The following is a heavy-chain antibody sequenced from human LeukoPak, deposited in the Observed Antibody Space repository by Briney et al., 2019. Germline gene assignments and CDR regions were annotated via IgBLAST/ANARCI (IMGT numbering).Heavy chain of an antibody. CDR2: IWCDGSNK. Sequence: QSGRSLRLSCAASGFTFSSYGMHWVRQAPGKGLEWVAGIWCDGSNKYYADSVKGRFTISTDTSKNTLYLQTNTLRAEATPVYYCAQGSPGSPFDYWGQGTLVTVSS. J-gene: IGHJ4*02. V-gene: IGHV3-33*06. CDR1: GFTFSSYG. CDR3: AQGSPGSPFDY. D-gene: IGHD1-14*01.